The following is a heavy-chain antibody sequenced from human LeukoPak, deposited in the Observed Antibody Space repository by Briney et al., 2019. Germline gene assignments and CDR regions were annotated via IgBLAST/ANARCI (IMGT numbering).Heavy chain of an antibody. V-gene: IGHV1-18*01. Sequence: ASVKVSCKASGYTFTSYGISWVRQAPGQGLEWMGRISAYNGNTNYAQKLQGRVTMTTDTSTSTAYLELRSLRSDDTAVYYLARNPIVVVTAAFDIWGQGTMVTVSS. CDR3: ARNPIVVVTAAFDI. D-gene: IGHD2-21*02. CDR1: GYTFTSYG. CDR2: ISAYNGNT. J-gene: IGHJ3*02.